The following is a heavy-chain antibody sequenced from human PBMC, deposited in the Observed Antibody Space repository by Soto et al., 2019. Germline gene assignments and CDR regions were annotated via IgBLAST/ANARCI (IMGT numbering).Heavy chain of an antibody. CDR1: GFTFSSYS. D-gene: IGHD2-2*01. V-gene: IGHV3-21*01. Sequence: EVQLVESGGGLVKPGGSLRLSCAASGFTFSSYSMNWVRQAPGKGLEWVSSISSSSSYIYYADSVKGRFTISRDNAKNSLYLQMNSLRAEDTAVYYCARCSSSTSCFEVDYWGQGTLVTVSS. J-gene: IGHJ4*02. CDR2: ISSSSSYI. CDR3: ARCSSSTSCFEVDY.